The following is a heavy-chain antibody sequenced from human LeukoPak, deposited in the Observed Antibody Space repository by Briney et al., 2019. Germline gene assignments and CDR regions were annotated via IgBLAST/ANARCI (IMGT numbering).Heavy chain of an antibody. CDR1: GFTFDDYA. CDR2: ISWNSGNI. V-gene: IGHV3-9*01. CDR3: ARGIRYYFDY. J-gene: IGHJ4*02. Sequence: GGSLRLSCAASGFTFDDYAMHWVRQAPGKGLEWVSGISWNSGNIGYADSVKGRFTISRDNAKNSLYLQMNSLRAEDTAVYYCARGIRYYFDYWGQGTLVTVSS.